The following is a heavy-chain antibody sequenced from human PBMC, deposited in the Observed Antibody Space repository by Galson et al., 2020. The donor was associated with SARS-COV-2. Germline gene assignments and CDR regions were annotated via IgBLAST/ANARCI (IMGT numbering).Heavy chain of an antibody. CDR3: VRDKGENTNWERFDY. CDR1: GGSISTYY. J-gene: IGHJ4*02. CDR2: IDPRGYT. V-gene: IGHV4-4*07. D-gene: IGHD1-1*01. Sequence: ETSETLSLTCAVSGGSISTYYWSWIRQPAGKGLEWIGRIDPRGYTIYNLSLKSRVAMSMDTYKNQLSLILTSVTAADSAVYYCVRDKGENTNWERFDYWGQGTLVTVSS.